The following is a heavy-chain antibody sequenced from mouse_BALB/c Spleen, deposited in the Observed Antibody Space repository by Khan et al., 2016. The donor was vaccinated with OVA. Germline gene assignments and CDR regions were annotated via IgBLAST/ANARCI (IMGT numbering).Heavy chain of an antibody. CDR2: INPYNDGT. CDR3: AKDYGSSFWFAY. CDR1: GYTFTNYI. D-gene: IGHD1-1*01. V-gene: IGHV1S136*01. Sequence: EVELVESGPELVKPGASVKMSCKASGYTFTNYIIHWMKQKPGQGLEWIGYINPYNDGTKYNEKFKGKATLTSDKSSSTAYMELSGLTSEDSAVYYCAKDYGSSFWFAYWGQGTLVTVSA. J-gene: IGHJ3*01.